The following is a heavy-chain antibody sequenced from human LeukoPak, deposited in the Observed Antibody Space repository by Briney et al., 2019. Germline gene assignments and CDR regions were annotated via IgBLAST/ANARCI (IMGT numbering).Heavy chain of an antibody. V-gene: IGHV3-23*01. D-gene: IGHD1-1*01. CDR1: GFTYSTNA. Sequence: GGSLRLSCAASGFTYSTNAMSWVRQAPGKGLEWVSAVSGNGADTYYAGSVKGRFTISRDNSKNTLYLQMNSLRAEDTAVYFCAKELIIQPTGTVAFDIWGQGTMVTVSS. CDR3: AKELIIQPTGTVAFDI. CDR2: VSGNGADT. J-gene: IGHJ3*02.